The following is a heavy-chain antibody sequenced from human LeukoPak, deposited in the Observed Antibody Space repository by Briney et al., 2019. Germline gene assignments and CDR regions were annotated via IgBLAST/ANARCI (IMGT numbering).Heavy chain of an antibody. V-gene: IGHV3-21*01. CDR1: GFTFSTYT. D-gene: IGHD5-18*01. Sequence: GGSLRLSCAASGFTFSTYTMNWVRQAPGKGLEWVSSITSSGNYKYYGDPVKGRFTISRDNAKNSLYLEMNSLRVEDTAVYYCARADSGNIDYWGQGTLVTVSS. J-gene: IGHJ4*02. CDR3: ARADSGNIDY. CDR2: ITSSGNYK.